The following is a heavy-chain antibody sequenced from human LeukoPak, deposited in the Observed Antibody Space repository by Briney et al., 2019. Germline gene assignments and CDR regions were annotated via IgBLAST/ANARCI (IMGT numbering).Heavy chain of an antibody. CDR1: GYTFTGYY. J-gene: IGHJ6*02. CDR3: ARDGRDSSGYYYYYYYGMDV. D-gene: IGHD3-22*01. Sequence: ASVKVSCKASGYTFTGYYMHWVRQAPGQGLEWMGIINPSGGSTSYAQKFQGRVTMTRDTSTSTVYMELSSPRSEDTAVYYCARDGRDSSGYYYYYYYGMDVWGQGTTVTVSS. V-gene: IGHV1-46*01. CDR2: INPSGGST.